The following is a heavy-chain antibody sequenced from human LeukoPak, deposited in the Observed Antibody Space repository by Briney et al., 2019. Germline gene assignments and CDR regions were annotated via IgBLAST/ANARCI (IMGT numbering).Heavy chain of an antibody. V-gene: IGHV1-69*05. CDR2: IIPIFGTA. D-gene: IGHD6-13*01. CDR1: GGTFSSYA. CDR3: ASSKYSSSWYRPGFDY. Sequence: SVKVSCKASGGTFSSYAISWVRQAPGQGLELMGGIIPIFGTANYAQKFQGRVTITTDESTSTAYMELSSLRSEDTAVYYCASSKYSSSWYRPGFDYWGQGTLVTVSS. J-gene: IGHJ4*02.